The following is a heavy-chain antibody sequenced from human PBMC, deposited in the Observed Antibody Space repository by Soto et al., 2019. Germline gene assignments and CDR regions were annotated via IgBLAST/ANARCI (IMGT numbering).Heavy chain of an antibody. D-gene: IGHD3-10*01. Sequence: PSETLSLTCAVYGGSFSGYYWSWIRQPPGKGMEWIGDINHSGNTNYNPSLKSRLTISVDTSKNQFSLRLSSVTAADTAVYFCARLIRDASGSYRLDYWGRGTLVTVSS. CDR3: ARLIRDASGSYRLDY. CDR2: INHSGNT. V-gene: IGHV4-34*01. J-gene: IGHJ4*02. CDR1: GGSFSGYY.